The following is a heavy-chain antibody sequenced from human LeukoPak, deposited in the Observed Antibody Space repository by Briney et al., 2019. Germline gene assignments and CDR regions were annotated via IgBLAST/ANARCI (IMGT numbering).Heavy chain of an antibody. CDR2: VYYSGNT. CDR3: AREGWYSRNTDAFDV. J-gene: IGHJ3*01. V-gene: IGHV4-39*07. Sequence: SETLSLTCSVSGGSISSTTFYWGWIRQPPGNELEWIGSVYYSGNTNYNASLQSRVTISVDTSTNQFSLKLSSVTAADTAVYYCAREGWYSRNTDAFDVWGRGTMVTVSS. CDR1: GGSISSTTFY. D-gene: IGHD6-13*01.